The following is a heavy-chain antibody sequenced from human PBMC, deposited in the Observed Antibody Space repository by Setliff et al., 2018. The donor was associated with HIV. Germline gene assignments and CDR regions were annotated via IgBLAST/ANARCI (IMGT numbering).Heavy chain of an antibody. J-gene: IGHJ4*02. Sequence: LSLTCTVSGGSITRTPYYWGWIRQPPGKGLEWIGSIHHSGTAYDNPSLESRVTISVDPSKNQILLRLSSVTAADTAVYYCARLSGGMVPNYWGQGTLVTVSS. CDR2: IHHSGTA. CDR1: GGSITRTPYY. CDR3: ARLSGGMVPNY. D-gene: IGHD3-10*01. V-gene: IGHV4-39*01.